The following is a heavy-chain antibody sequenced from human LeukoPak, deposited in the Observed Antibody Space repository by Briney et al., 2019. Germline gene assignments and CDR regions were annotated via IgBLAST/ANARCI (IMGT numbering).Heavy chain of an antibody. CDR3: ARDRRYSSGWYSGDYYYGMDV. J-gene: IGHJ6*02. V-gene: IGHV4-59*01. Sequence: PSETLSLTCTVSGGSISSYYWSWIRQPPGKGLEWIGYIYYSGSTNYNPSLKSRVTISVDTSKDQFSLKLSSVTAADTAVYYCARDRRYSSGWYSGDYYYGMDVWGQGTTVTVSS. CDR1: GGSISSYY. D-gene: IGHD6-19*01. CDR2: IYYSGST.